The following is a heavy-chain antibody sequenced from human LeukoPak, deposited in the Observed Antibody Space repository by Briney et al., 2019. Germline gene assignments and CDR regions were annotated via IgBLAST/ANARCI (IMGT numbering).Heavy chain of an antibody. CDR2: INHSGST. CDR3: ARGEVIISY. CDR1: GGSLSGYY. Sequence: SETLTLTRAVYGGSLSGYYWSWIRQPPGKGLEWIGEINHSGSTNYNPSLKSRVTISVDTSKNQFSLKLSSVTAADTAVYYCARGEVIISYWGQGTLVTVSS. J-gene: IGHJ4*02. V-gene: IGHV4-34*01. D-gene: IGHD3-10*01.